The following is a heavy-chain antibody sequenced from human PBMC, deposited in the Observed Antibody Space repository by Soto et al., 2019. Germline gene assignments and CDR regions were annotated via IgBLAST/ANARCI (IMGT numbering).Heavy chain of an antibody. J-gene: IGHJ5*02. V-gene: IGHV1-18*01. CDR1: GYTFTSYG. D-gene: IGHD3-9*01. CDR2: ISAYNGNT. CDR3: ARGTYYDILTGHLNWFDP. Sequence: QVQLVQSGAEVKKPGASVKVSCKASGYTFTSYGISWVRQAPGQGLEWMGWISAYNGNTNYAQKXQRRVTMTTDXXTXTXXMELRSLRSDDTAVYYCARGTYYDILTGHLNWFDPWGQGTLVTVSS.